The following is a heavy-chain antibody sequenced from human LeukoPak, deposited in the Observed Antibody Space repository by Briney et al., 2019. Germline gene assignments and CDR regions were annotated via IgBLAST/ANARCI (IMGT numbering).Heavy chain of an antibody. D-gene: IGHD6-6*01. Sequence: GGSLRLSCAASGFTFSSYAMHWVRQAPGQGLEWMGWINPNSGGTNYAQKFQGRVTMTRDTSISTAYMELSRLRSDDTAVYYCARLAAPNLDFDYWGQGTLVTVSS. CDR1: GFTFSSYA. J-gene: IGHJ4*02. CDR3: ARLAAPNLDFDY. V-gene: IGHV1-2*02. CDR2: INPNSGGT.